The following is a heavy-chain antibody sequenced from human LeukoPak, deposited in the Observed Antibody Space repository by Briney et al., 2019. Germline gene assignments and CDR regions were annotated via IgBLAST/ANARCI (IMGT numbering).Heavy chain of an antibody. J-gene: IGHJ4*02. CDR1: GFTFDDYG. Sequence: GGSLRLSCAASGFTFDDYGMSWVRQAPGKGLEWVSGINWNGGSTGYADSVKGRFTISRDNAKNSLYLQMNSLRAEDTALYYCARDPGYSGSYDYFDYWGQGTLVTVSS. D-gene: IGHD1-26*01. CDR3: ARDPGYSGSYDYFDY. CDR2: INWNGGST. V-gene: IGHV3-20*04.